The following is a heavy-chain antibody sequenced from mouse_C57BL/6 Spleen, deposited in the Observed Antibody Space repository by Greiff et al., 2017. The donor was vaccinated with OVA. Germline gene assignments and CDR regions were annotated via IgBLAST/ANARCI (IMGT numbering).Heavy chain of an antibody. V-gene: IGHV1-81*01. J-gene: IGHJ4*01. CDR2: IYPRSGNT. CDR3: ARSGSNPYAMGC. Sequence: QVQLKESGAELARPGASVKLSCKASGYTFTSYGISWVKQRTGQGLEWIGEIYPRSGNTYYNEKFKGKATLTADKYSSTAYMELRSLTSEDSAVYFCARSGSNPYAMGCWGQGASVTVSS. CDR1: GYTFTSYG. D-gene: IGHD2-5*01.